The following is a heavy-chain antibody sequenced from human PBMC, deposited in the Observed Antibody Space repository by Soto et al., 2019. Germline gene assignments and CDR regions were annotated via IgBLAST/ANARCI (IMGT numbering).Heavy chain of an antibody. J-gene: IGHJ4*02. Sequence: QVQLVQSGAEVKKPGSSVKVSCKASGGTFSSYTISWVRQAPGQGLEWMGRIIPILGIANYAQKFQGRVTITADKSTSTAYMEQSSLRSEDTAMYYCARDPSAYDLPAYWGQGTLVTVSS. CDR1: GGTFSSYT. D-gene: IGHD5-12*01. CDR3: ARDPSAYDLPAY. V-gene: IGHV1-69*08. CDR2: IIPILGIA.